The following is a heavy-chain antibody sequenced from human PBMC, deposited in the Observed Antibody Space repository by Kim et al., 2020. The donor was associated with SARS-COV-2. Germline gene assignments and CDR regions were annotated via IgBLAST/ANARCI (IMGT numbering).Heavy chain of an antibody. CDR1: GGSISSSSYY. Sequence: SDTLSLTCTVSGGSISSSSYYWGWIRQPPGKGLEWIGSIYYSGSTYYNPSLKSRVTISVDTSKNQFSLKLSSVTAADTAVYYCARRGVLPVFDLWGRGTLVTVSS. D-gene: IGHD1-26*01. CDR3: ARRGVLPVFDL. CDR2: IYYSGST. J-gene: IGHJ2*01. V-gene: IGHV4-39*01.